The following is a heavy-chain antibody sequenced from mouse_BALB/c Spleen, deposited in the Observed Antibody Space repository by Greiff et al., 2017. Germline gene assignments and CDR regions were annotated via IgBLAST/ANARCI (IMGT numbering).Heavy chain of an antibody. D-gene: IGHD2-14*01. CDR3: ARGVPLAY. J-gene: IGHJ3*01. Sequence: VQLKQSGAELVRPGALVKLSCKASGFNIKDYYMHWVKQRPEQGLEWIGWIDPENGNTIYDPKFQGKASITADTSSNTAYLQLSSLTSEDTAVYYCARGVPLAYWGQGTLVTVSA. CDR1: GFNIKDYY. CDR2: IDPENGNT. V-gene: IGHV14-1*02.